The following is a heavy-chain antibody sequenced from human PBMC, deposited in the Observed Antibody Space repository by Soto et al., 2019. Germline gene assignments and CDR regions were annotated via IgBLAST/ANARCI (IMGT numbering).Heavy chain of an antibody. Sequence: EVQLVESGGGLVQPGGSLRLSCAASGFTFSSYWMSWVRQAPGKGLEWVANIKQDGSEKYYVDSVKGRFTISRDNAKKSLYLQMNSLRAEDTAVYYCARDNQYQLLFDYYYYYMDVWGKGTTVTVSS. V-gene: IGHV3-7*01. CDR1: GFTFSSYW. D-gene: IGHD2-2*01. J-gene: IGHJ6*03. CDR3: ARDNQYQLLFDYYYYYMDV. CDR2: IKQDGSEK.